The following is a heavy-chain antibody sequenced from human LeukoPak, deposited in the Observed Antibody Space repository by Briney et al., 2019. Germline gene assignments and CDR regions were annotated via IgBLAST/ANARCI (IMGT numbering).Heavy chain of an antibody. V-gene: IGHV3-23*01. CDR3: AKTNYDRTFDY. CDR2: ISDSGDST. J-gene: IGHJ4*02. D-gene: IGHD4/OR15-4a*01. Sequence: TGGSLRLSCAASGFTFSKYGMSWVRQAPGKGLEWVSTISDSGDSTNYADSVKGRFTISRDNSKNTLYLQMNSLRAEDTAVYYCAKTNYDRTFDYWGQGTLVTVSS. CDR1: GFTFSKYG.